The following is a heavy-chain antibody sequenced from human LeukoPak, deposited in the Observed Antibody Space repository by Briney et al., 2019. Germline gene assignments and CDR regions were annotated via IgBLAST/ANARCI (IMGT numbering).Heavy chain of an antibody. V-gene: IGHV1-24*01. CDR2: FDPEDGET. CDR3: ATDAGGCYYDSSGYSDY. Sequence: ASVKVSCKVSGYTLTELSMHWVRQAPGKGLEWMGGFDPEDGETIYAQKFQGRVTMTEDTSTDTAYMGLSSLRSEDTAVYYCATDAGGCYYDSSGYSDYWGQGTLVTVSS. CDR1: GYTLTELS. J-gene: IGHJ4*02. D-gene: IGHD3-22*01.